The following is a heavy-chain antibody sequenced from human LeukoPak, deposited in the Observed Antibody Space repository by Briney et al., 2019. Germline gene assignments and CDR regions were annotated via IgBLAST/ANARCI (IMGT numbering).Heavy chain of an antibody. D-gene: IGHD5-12*01. Sequence: PSETLSLTCTVSGGPISTTDDYWGWIRQPPGKGPEWIGSIYYTGSTFYNPSLKSRVTISEDPSKNQFSLKLRSVTAADTAVYYCARDGPRSGYDLGHFDNLGQGTLVTASS. V-gene: IGHV4-39*07. CDR2: IYYTGST. CDR1: GGPISTTDDY. J-gene: IGHJ4*02. CDR3: ARDGPRSGYDLGHFDN.